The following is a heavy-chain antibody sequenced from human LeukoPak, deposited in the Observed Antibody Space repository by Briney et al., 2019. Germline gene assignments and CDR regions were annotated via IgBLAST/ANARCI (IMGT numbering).Heavy chain of an antibody. V-gene: IGHV4-59*08. D-gene: IGHD3-10*01. Sequence: PSETLSLTCTVSGGSISSYYWSWIRQPPGKGLEWIGYIYYSGSTNYNPSLKSRVTISVDTSKSQFSLKLSSVTAADTAVYCCARSMVRGVIITPQNDNWFDPWGQGTLVTVSS. CDR1: GGSISSYY. CDR3: ARSMVRGVIITPQNDNWFDP. CDR2: IYYSGST. J-gene: IGHJ5*02.